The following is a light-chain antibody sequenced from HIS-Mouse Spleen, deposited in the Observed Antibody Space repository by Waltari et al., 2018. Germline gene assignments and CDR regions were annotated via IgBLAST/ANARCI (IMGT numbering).Light chain of an antibody. CDR2: GAS. Sequence: EIVLTQSPGTLSLSPGERATLSCRASLSVSSSYLAWYQQKPGQAPRLLIYGASSMATGIPDRFSGSGSGTDFTLTISRLEPEDFAVYYCQQYGSSPWTFGQGTKVEIK. J-gene: IGKJ1*01. CDR3: QQYGSSPWT. V-gene: IGKV3-20*01. CDR1: LSVSSSY.